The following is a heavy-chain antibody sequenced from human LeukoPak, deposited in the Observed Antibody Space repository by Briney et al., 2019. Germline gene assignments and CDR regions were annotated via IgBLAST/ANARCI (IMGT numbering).Heavy chain of an antibody. CDR1: GGSISNY. V-gene: IGHV4-4*07. J-gene: IGHJ4*02. CDR2: IYTSGST. Sequence: SETLSLTCTVSGGSISNYWTWIRQPAGKGLEWIGRIYTSGSTNYNPSLKSRVHMSVDTSKNQFSLKLSSVTAADTAVYYCARENSGSYREFDYWGQGTLVTVSS. CDR3: ARENSGSYREFDY. D-gene: IGHD1-26*01.